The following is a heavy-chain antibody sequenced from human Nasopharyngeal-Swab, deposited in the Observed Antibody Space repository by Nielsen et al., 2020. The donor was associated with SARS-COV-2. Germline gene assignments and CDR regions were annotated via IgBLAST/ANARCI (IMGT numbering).Heavy chain of an antibody. CDR1: GVTFSNAW. V-gene: IGHV3-15*01. CDR3: TTPGSYPGIDY. CDR2: IKSKTDGGTT. D-gene: IGHD1-26*01. J-gene: IGHJ4*02. Sequence: GESLKISCAASGVTFSNAWMSWVRQAPGKGLEWIGRIKSKTDGGTTDYAAPVKGRFTISRDDSKNTLFLQMNSLKTEDTAVYYCTTPGSYPGIDYWGQETLVTVSS.